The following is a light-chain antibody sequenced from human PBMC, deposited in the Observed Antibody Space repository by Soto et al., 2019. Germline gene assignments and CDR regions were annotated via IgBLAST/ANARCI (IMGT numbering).Light chain of an antibody. CDR2: GAS. Sequence: EIVMTQSPATLSVSPGERATLSCRASQSVSSKLAWYQQKPGQGPRLLIYGASTRASGIPARFSGSGSGTEFTLTISSLQSEDFAVYYCQQYGISPTFGQGTKVEIK. J-gene: IGKJ1*01. CDR3: QQYGISPT. CDR1: QSVSSK. V-gene: IGKV3-15*01.